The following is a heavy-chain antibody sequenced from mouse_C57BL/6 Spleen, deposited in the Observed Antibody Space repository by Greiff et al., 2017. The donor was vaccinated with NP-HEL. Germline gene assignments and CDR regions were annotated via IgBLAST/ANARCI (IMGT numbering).Heavy chain of an antibody. Sequence: EVKLQESGPGLVKPSQSLSLTCSVTGYSITSGYYWNWIRQFPGNQLEWMGYISYDGSNNYNPSLKNRISITRDTSKNQFFLKLNSVTTEDTATYYCAREGGIYYGNYRDWYFDVWGTGTTVTVSS. D-gene: IGHD2-1*01. CDR2: ISYDGSN. V-gene: IGHV3-6*01. CDR3: AREGGIYYGNYRDWYFDV. CDR1: GYSITSGYY. J-gene: IGHJ1*03.